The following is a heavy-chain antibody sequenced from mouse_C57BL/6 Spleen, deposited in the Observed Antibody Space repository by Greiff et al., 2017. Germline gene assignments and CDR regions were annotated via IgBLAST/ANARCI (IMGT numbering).Heavy chain of an antibody. D-gene: IGHD2-2*01. J-gene: IGHJ2*01. V-gene: IGHV1-69*01. CDR1: GYTFTSYW. CDR3: ARLVTTTGDY. Sequence: QVQLQQSGAELVMPGASVKLSCKASGYTFTSYWMHWVKQRPGQGLEWIGEIDHSDSYTNYNPKFKGKSTLTVDKSSSTSYMKLSSLTSVDSAVYYCARLVTTTGDYWGQGTTLTVSS. CDR2: IDHSDSYT.